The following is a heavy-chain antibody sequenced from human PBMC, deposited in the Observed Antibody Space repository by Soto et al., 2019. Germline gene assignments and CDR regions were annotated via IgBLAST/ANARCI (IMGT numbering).Heavy chain of an antibody. CDR1: GGTFSSYA. V-gene: IGHV1-69*13. D-gene: IGHD5-18*01. Sequence: SVKVSCKASGGTFSSYAISWLRQAPGQGLEWMGGIIPIFGTANYAQKFQGRVTITADESTSTAYMELSSLRSEDTAVYYCARALDTAGLYYYYYGMDVWGQGTTVTVSS. CDR3: ARALDTAGLYYYYYGMDV. J-gene: IGHJ6*02. CDR2: IIPIFGTA.